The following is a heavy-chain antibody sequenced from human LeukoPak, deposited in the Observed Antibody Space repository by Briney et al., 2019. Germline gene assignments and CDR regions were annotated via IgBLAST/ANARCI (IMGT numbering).Heavy chain of an antibody. J-gene: IGHJ4*02. CDR2: ISGSGGST. CDR1: GFTFSSYA. D-gene: IGHD6-19*01. V-gene: IGHV3-23*01. CDR3: AKDRLVAVAGTYGGFDY. Sequence: GGSLRLSCAASGFTFSSYAMSWVRQAPGKGLEWVSAISGSGGSTYYADSVKGRFTISRDNSKNTLYLQMNSLRAEDTAVYYCAKDRLVAVAGTYGGFDYWGQGTLVTVSS.